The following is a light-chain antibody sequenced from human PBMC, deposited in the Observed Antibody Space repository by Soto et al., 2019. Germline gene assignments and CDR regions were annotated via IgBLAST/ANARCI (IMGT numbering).Light chain of an antibody. CDR1: QSISSY. Sequence: DIQMTQSPASLCASVGDRVTITCRASQSISSYLNWYQQKPGKAPKLLIYAASSLQSGVPSRFSGSRSGTAFTLTTRRMQHDAFATYYCQKYGSFPATLGQGTKADIK. J-gene: IGKJ1*01. CDR3: QKYGSFPAT. CDR2: AAS. V-gene: IGKV1-39*01.